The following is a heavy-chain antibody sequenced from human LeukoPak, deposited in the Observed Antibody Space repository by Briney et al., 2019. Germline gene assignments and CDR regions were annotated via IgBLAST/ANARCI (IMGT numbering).Heavy chain of an antibody. CDR2: ISSSGGST. Sequence: PGGSLRLSCAASGFTFSSHAMSWVRQAPGKGLEWVSTISSSGGSTYYADSVKGRITISRDNSKNTLYLQMNSLRADDTAAYYCARGNGMDVWGQGTTVTVSS. J-gene: IGHJ6*02. CDR1: GFTFSSHA. CDR3: ARGNGMDV. V-gene: IGHV3-23*01.